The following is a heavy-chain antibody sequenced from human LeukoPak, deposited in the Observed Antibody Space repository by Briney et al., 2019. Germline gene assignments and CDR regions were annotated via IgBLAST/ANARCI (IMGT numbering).Heavy chain of an antibody. CDR1: GFTFSSYG. CDR2: IWYDGSNK. J-gene: IGHJ3*01. CDR3: ARGRAIDV. Sequence: GGSLRLSCAASGFTFSSYGMHWVRQAPGKGLEWVAVIWYDGSNKYYADSVKGRFTISRDNTKSSVYLQMNSLRVEDTALYYCARGRAIDVWGPGTMVAVSS. V-gene: IGHV3-33*03. D-gene: IGHD3-10*01.